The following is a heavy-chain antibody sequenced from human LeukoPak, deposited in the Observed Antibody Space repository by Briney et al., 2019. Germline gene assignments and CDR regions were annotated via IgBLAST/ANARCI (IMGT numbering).Heavy chain of an antibody. CDR2: ISSSSTYI. CDR1: GFSFSNCS. D-gene: IGHD4-23*01. Sequence: GGSLRLSCAASGFSFSNCSMNWVGQAPGKGLEWVSSISSSSTYIYYADSLEGRFTISRDNVRNSLYLQMNSLRAEDTAVYYCAGDYEGNLAFDIWGQGTMVTVSS. J-gene: IGHJ3*02. CDR3: AGDYEGNLAFDI. V-gene: IGHV3-21*01.